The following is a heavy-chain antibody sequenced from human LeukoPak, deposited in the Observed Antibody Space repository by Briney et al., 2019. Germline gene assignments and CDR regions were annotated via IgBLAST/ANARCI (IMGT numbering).Heavy chain of an antibody. D-gene: IGHD3-22*01. J-gene: IGHJ4*02. V-gene: IGHV3-73*01. CDR3: TRDRHNNNYDSRRPDQ. CDR1: GFTFSASA. CDR2: IRIKANSYAT. Sequence: GGSLRLSCAASGFTFSASAMHWVRQASGKGLEWVGRIRIKANSYATVYAAPVKGRFTISRDDSKNTAYLQMNSLKTEDTAVYYCTRDRHNNNYDSRRPDQWGQGTLVTVSS.